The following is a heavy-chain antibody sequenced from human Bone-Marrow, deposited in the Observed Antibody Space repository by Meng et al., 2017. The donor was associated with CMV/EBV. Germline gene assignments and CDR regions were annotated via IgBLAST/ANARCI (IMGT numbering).Heavy chain of an antibody. J-gene: IGHJ4*02. CDR2: ISGSSTYI. Sequence: GESLKISCAASGFTFSSYWMSWVRQAPGKGLEWVSSISGSSTYIYYAGSVKGRFTISRDNAKNSLYLQMNSLRAEDTAVYYCATSKSTILGYCSSAACHLEYWGQGTLVTVSS. V-gene: IGHV3-21*01. D-gene: IGHD2-2*01. CDR3: ATSKSTILGYCSSAACHLEY. CDR1: GFTFSSYW.